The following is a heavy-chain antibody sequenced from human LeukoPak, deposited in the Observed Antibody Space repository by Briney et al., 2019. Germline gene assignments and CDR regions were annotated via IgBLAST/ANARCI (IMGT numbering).Heavy chain of an antibody. CDR1: GGSISSGSYY. V-gene: IGHV4-61*02. J-gene: IGHJ4*02. D-gene: IGHD5-12*01. CDR2: IYTSGST. Sequence: SETLSLTCTVSGGSISSGSYYWNWIRQPAGKGLEWIGRIYTSGSTNYNPSLKSRVTVSVDTSKNQFSLKLSSVTAADTAVYYCARYRGASGYHFDYWGQGTLVTVSS. CDR3: ARYRGASGYHFDY.